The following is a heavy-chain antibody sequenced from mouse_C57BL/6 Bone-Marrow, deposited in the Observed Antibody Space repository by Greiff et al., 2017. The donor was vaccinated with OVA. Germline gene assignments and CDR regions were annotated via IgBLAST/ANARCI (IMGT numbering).Heavy chain of an antibody. Sequence: EVKVVESGGGLVQPKGSLKLSCAASGFSFNTYAMNWVRQAPGKGLEWVARIRSKSNNYATYYADSVKDRFTISRDDSESMLYLQMNNLKTEDTAMYYCVRLRGAMDYWGQGTSVTVSS. CDR2: IRSKSNNYAT. CDR1: GFSFNTYA. J-gene: IGHJ4*01. V-gene: IGHV10-1*01. CDR3: VRLRGAMDY.